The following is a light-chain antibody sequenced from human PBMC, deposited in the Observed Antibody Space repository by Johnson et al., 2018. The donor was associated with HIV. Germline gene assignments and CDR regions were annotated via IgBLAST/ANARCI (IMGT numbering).Light chain of an antibody. J-gene: IGLJ1*01. CDR3: GTWDSSLTSYV. CDR2: DSN. Sequence: QAVLTQPPSVSAAPGQKVTISCSGSSSNIGNNYVSWYQHLPGTAPQLLIYDSNKRPSGIPDRFSGSKSGTSATLGITGLQTGDEADYYCGTWDSSLTSYVFGAGTKVTVL. V-gene: IGLV1-51*01. CDR1: SSNIGNNY.